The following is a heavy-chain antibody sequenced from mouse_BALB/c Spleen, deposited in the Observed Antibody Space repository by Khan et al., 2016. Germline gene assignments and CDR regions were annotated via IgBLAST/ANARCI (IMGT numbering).Heavy chain of an antibody. V-gene: IGHV3-2*02. CDR3: AGGNYDYFDY. CDR2: ISYSGST. Sequence: EVQLQESGPGLVKPSQSLSLTCTVTGYSITSDYAWNWIRQFPGNKLEWMGYISYSGSTSYNPSLKRRISITRDTSKNQFFLQLNSVTTEDTATYYCAGGNYDYFDYWGQGTTLTVSS. J-gene: IGHJ2*01. D-gene: IGHD2-1*01. CDR1: GYSITSDYA.